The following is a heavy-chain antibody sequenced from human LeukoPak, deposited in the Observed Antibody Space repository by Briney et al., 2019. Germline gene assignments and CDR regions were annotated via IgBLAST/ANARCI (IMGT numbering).Heavy chain of an antibody. V-gene: IGHV3-23*01. D-gene: IGHD6-13*01. CDR3: AKGPQLVGVGYYLDY. CDR1: GFTFSSYA. J-gene: IGHJ4*02. CDR2: ISSSGGST. Sequence: PGGSLRLSCAVSGFTFSSYAMSWVRQAPGKGLEWVSAISSSGGSTYYADSVKGRFTISRDNSKNTLYLQMNSLRAEDTAVYYCAKGPQLVGVGYYLDYWGQGTLVTVSS.